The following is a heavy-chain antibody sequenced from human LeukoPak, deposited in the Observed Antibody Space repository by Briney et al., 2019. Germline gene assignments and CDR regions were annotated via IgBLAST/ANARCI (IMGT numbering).Heavy chain of an antibody. CDR3: ARDRDAVTTRSFNY. CDR1: GYTFTSYG. D-gene: IGHD4-17*01. V-gene: IGHV1-18*01. Sequence: ASVKVSCKASGYTFTSYGISWVRQAPGQGLEWMGWISAHNGNTNYAQKLQGRVTMTTDTSTSTAYMELRSLRSDDTAVYYCARDRDAVTTRSFNYWGQGALVTVSS. J-gene: IGHJ4*02. CDR2: ISAHNGNT.